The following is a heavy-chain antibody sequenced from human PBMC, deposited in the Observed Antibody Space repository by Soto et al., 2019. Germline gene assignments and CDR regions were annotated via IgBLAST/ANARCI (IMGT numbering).Heavy chain of an antibody. CDR2: ISGSGGST. V-gene: IGHV3-23*01. Sequence: EVQLLESGGGLVQPGGSLRLSCAASGFTFSSYAMSWVRQAPGKGLEWVSAISGSGGSTYYAASVKGRITISRDNSKHPRYPQVNSLRAEDTAVYYCAKAHDYYGSSPIKFPIDYWGQGTLVTLCS. D-gene: IGHD3-10*01. CDR1: GFTFSSYA. J-gene: IGHJ4*02. CDR3: AKAHDYYGSSPIKFPIDY.